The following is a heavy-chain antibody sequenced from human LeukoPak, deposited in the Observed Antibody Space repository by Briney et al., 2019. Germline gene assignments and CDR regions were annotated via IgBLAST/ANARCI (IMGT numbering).Heavy chain of an antibody. CDR1: GYSFTSYW. J-gene: IGHJ3*02. Sequence: GESLKISCEGSGYSFTSYWIGWVRQMPGKGLEWMGIIYPGDSDTRYSPSFQGQVTISADKSISTAYLQWSSLKASDTAMYYCARSGPYYDYLIDAFDIWGQGTMVTVSS. CDR3: ARSGPYYDYLIDAFDI. CDR2: IYPGDSDT. V-gene: IGHV5-51*01. D-gene: IGHD3-3*01.